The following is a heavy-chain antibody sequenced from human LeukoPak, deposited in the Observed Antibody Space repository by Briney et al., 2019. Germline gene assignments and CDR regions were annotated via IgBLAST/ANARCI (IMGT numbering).Heavy chain of an antibody. J-gene: IGHJ6*02. D-gene: IGHD3-9*01. V-gene: IGHV1-46*01. CDR3: ARDYDILTGYYLYYYYYGMDV. CDR1: GYTFTSYY. Sequence: ASVKVFCKASGYTFTSYYMHWVRQAPGQGLEWMGIINPSGGSTSYAQKFQGRVTMTRDTSTSTVYMELSSLRSEDTAVYYCARDYDILTGYYLYYYYYGMDVWGQGTTVTVSS. CDR2: INPSGGST.